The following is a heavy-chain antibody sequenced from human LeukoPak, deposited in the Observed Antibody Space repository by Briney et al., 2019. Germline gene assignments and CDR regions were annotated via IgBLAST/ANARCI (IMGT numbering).Heavy chain of an antibody. J-gene: IGHJ4*02. CDR1: GFTFSSYA. D-gene: IGHD6-6*01. V-gene: IGHV3-23*01. Sequence: GGSLRLSCAASGFTFSSYAMSWVRQAPGKELEWVSAISGSGGSTYYADSVKGRFTISRDNSKNTLYLQMNSLRAEDTAVYYCAASGYSSSSELDYWGQGTLVTVSS. CDR2: ISGSGGST. CDR3: AASGYSSSSELDY.